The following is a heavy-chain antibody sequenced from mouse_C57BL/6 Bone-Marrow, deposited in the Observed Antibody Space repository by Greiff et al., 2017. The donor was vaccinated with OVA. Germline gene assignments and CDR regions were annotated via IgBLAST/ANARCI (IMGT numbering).Heavy chain of an antibody. CDR3: ARIGDYGSTAWFAY. J-gene: IGHJ3*01. Sequence: QVQLKESGAELVKPGASVKLSCKASGYTFTSYWMQWVKQRPGQGLEWIGEIDPSDSYTNYNQKFKGKATLTVDTSSSTAYMQLSSLTSEDSAVYYCARIGDYGSTAWFAYWGQGTLVTVSA. D-gene: IGHD1-1*01. V-gene: IGHV1-50*01. CDR1: GYTFTSYW. CDR2: IDPSDSYT.